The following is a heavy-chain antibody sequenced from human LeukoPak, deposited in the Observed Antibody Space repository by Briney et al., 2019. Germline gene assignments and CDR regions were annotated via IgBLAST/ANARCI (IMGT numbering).Heavy chain of an antibody. CDR2: INHSGST. CDR3: ARGPLGYCSSTSCSKGAFDN. CDR1: GGSFSGYN. V-gene: IGHV4-34*01. Sequence: SETLSLTCAVYGGSFSGYNWSWIRQPPGKGLEWIGEINHSGSTNYNPSLKSRVTISVDTSKNQFSLKLTSVTAANTAVYYCARGPLGYCSSTSCSKGAFDNWGQGTMVTVSS. J-gene: IGHJ3*02. D-gene: IGHD2-2*01.